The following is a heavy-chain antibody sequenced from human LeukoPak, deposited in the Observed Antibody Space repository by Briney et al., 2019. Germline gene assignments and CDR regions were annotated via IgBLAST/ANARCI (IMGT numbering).Heavy chain of an antibody. CDR2: IYHSGST. D-gene: IGHD6-13*01. Sequence: SETLSLTCTVSGGSIGSGGYYWSWIRQPPGKGLEWIGYIYHSGSTYYNPSLKSRVTISVGRSKNQFSLKLSSVTAADTAVYYCASPSRGAAAGDFQHWXXXTXVXXXS. J-gene: IGHJ1*01. CDR1: GGSIGSGGYY. CDR3: ASPSRGAAAGDFQH. V-gene: IGHV4-30-2*01.